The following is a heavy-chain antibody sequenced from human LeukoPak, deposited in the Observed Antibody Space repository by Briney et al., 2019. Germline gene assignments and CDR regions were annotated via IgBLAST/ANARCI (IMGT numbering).Heavy chain of an antibody. D-gene: IGHD3-3*01. CDR1: GFTFSSYN. CDR3: AKAWSGWELNY. J-gene: IGHJ4*02. V-gene: IGHV3-30*18. CDR2: ISYDGSNK. Sequence: GGSLRLSCAASGFTFSSYNMHWVRQAPGKGLEWVAVISYDGSNKYYADSVKGRFTISRDNSKNTLYLQMNSLRAEDTAVYYCAKAWSGWELNYWGQGTLVTVSS.